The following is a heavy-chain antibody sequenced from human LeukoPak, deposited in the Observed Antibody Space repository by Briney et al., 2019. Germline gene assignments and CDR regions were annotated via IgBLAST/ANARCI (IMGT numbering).Heavy chain of an antibody. J-gene: IGHJ3*02. CDR2: IYYSGST. V-gene: IGHV4-59*08. Sequence: SETLSLTCTVSGGSISSYYWSRIRQPPGKGLEWIGYIYYSGSTNYNPSLKSRVPISVDTSKNQFSLKLSSVTAADTAVYYCARPRRAGSDGAFDIWGQGTMVTVSS. D-gene: IGHD1-26*01. CDR3: ARPRRAGSDGAFDI. CDR1: GGSISSYY.